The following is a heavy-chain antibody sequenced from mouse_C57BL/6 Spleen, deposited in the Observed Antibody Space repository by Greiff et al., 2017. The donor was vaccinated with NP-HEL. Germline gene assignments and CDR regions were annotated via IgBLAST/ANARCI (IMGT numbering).Heavy chain of an antibody. V-gene: IGHV1-69*01. CDR1: GYTFTSYW. D-gene: IGHD1-1*01. CDR3: ARGGGSRGDY. Sequence: QVQLQQPGAELVMPGASVKLSCKASGYTFTSYWMHWVKQRPGQGLEWIGEIAPSDSYTNYHQKFPGKSTLTVDKSSSTAYMQLSRLTSEDSAVYYCARGGGSRGDYWGKGTTLTVSS. CDR2: IAPSDSYT. J-gene: IGHJ2*01.